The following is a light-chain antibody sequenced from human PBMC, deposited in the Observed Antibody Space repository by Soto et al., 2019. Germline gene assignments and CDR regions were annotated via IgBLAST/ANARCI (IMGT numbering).Light chain of an antibody. V-gene: IGKV3D-20*01. CDR3: QQYGSSSWT. CDR2: DAS. J-gene: IGKJ1*01. Sequence: EIVFTQSPATLALSPGDRATLSCGASQSVSNNYLAWYQQKPGLAPRLLIYDASYRANGIPDRFSGSGSGTDFTLTISRLEPEDFVVYYCQQYGSSSWTFGQGTKVDI. CDR1: QSVSNNY.